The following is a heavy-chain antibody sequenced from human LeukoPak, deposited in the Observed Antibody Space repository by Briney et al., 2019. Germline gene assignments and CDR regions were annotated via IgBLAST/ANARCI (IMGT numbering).Heavy chain of an antibody. J-gene: IGHJ5*02. CDR2: ISSSSSYI. CDR1: GFTFSSYS. D-gene: IGHD2-2*01. Sequence: GGSLRLSCAASGFTFSSYSMNWVRQAPGERLEWVSSISSSSSYIYYADSVKGRFTISRDDAKNSLFLQMNSLRAEDTAVYYCARKDDCSSTSCPVGYNWFDPWGQGTLVTVSS. V-gene: IGHV3-21*01. CDR3: ARKDDCSSTSCPVGYNWFDP.